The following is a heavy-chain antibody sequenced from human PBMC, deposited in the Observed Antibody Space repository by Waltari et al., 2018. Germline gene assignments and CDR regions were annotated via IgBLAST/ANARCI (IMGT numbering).Heavy chain of an antibody. CDR3: ASPHLYGDSSGYYWGRDLQAFDY. CDR2: IYYSGST. CDR1: GGSISSSSYY. D-gene: IGHD3-22*01. V-gene: IGHV4-39*01. Sequence: QLQLQESGPGLVKPSETLSLTCTVSGGSISSSSYYWGWIRQPPGKGLEWIGSIYYSGSTYYNPSLKSRGTISVDTSKNQFSLKLSSVTAADTAVYYCASPHLYGDSSGYYWGRDLQAFDYWGQGTLVTVSS. J-gene: IGHJ4*02.